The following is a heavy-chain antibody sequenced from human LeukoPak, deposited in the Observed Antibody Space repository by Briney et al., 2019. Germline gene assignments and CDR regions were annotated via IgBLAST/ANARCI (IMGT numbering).Heavy chain of an antibody. CDR2: ISGSGGST. CDR1: GFTFSSYA. J-gene: IGHJ4*02. D-gene: IGHD6-19*01. CDR3: AKIIAVAGRYYFDY. Sequence: GGSLRLSCAASGFTFSSYAMSWVRQAPGKGLEWVSAISGSGGSTYYADSVKGRFTISRDNPKNTLYLQMNSLRAEDTAVYYCAKIIAVAGRYYFDYWGQGTLVTVSS. V-gene: IGHV3-23*01.